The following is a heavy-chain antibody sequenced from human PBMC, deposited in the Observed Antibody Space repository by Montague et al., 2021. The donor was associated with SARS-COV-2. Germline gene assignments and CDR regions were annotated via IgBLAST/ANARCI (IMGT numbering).Heavy chain of an antibody. J-gene: IGHJ4*02. CDR1: GGSFSDYH. Sequence: SETLSLTCAVYGGSFSDYHWSWIRQPPGGGLEWIGRINHGGSTKYNPSLKSRVTISVDTSKNQFSLKLISVTAADTALYYCARGVVAAPDTSDYWGQGTLVTVSS. V-gene: IGHV4-34*01. CDR3: ARGVVAAPDTSDY. CDR2: INHGGST. D-gene: IGHD6-13*01.